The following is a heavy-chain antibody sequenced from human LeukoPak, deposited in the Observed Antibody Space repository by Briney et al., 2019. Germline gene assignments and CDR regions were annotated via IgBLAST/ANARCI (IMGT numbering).Heavy chain of an antibody. J-gene: IGHJ3*02. D-gene: IGHD5-24*01. CDR1: GYSFTTYW. CDR2: IYPGDSDT. V-gene: IGHV5-51*01. Sequence: GESLKISCQGSGYSFTTYWIGWVRQMPGKGLEWTGIIYPGDSDTRYSLSFQGQVTISADKSISTAYLQWNSLKASDTAMYYCARRDGYGAYDIWGQGTMVTVSS. CDR3: ARRDGYGAYDI.